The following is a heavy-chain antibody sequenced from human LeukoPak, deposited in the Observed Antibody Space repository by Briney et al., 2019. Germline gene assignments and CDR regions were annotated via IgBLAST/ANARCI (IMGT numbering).Heavy chain of an antibody. D-gene: IGHD1-26*01. V-gene: IGHV3-7*01. CDR2: IREDTSQK. Sequence: GGSLRLSCAASGFTFNNYWMSWVRQGPGKGLEWVAHIREDTSQKYYVGSVEGRFTISRDNARNSLYLQMNSLRGEDTAVYFCARQVSREGHFDYWGQGALVTVSS. CDR3: ARQVSREGHFDY. CDR1: GFTFNNYW. J-gene: IGHJ4*02.